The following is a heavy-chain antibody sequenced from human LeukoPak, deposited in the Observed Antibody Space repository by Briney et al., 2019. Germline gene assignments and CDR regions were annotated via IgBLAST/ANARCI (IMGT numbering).Heavy chain of an antibody. J-gene: IGHJ6*02. CDR3: ARSWNQPWDYYYGMDV. V-gene: IGHV3-23*01. CDR2: ISGSGGST. Sequence: GGSLRLSCAASGFTFSSYAMSWVRQAPGKGLEWVSAISGSGGSTYYADSVKGRFTISRDNSKNTLYLQMNSLRAEDTAVYYCARSWNQPWDYYYGMDVWGQGTTVTVSS. D-gene: IGHD1-1*01. CDR1: GFTFSSYA.